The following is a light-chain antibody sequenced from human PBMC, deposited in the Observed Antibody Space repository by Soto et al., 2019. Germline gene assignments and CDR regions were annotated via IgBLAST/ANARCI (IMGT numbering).Light chain of an antibody. CDR3: SSYTRTSTLV. Sequence: QSALTQPASVSGSPGQSITISCSGTSSDVGAYNYVSWYQLHPDKAPKLMIYEVNNRPSGVSDRFSGSKSGNTASLTISGHQAEDEADYYCSSYTRTSTLVFGGGTKLTVL. V-gene: IGLV2-14*01. CDR1: SSDVGAYNY. J-gene: IGLJ3*02. CDR2: EVN.